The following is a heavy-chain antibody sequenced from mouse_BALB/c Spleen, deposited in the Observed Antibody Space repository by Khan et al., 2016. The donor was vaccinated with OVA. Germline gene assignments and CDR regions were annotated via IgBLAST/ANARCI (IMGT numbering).Heavy chain of an antibody. Sequence: EVQLQESGPGLAKPSQSLSLTCTVTGYSITTDYAWNWIRQFPGNKLEWMGYISYSGNTKYNPSLKSRISITRATSKNQFFLQLKSVTTEDTARYYCARVYGGDFDYWGQGTTLTVSS. V-gene: IGHV3-2*02. CDR3: ARVYGGDFDY. D-gene: IGHD1-1*01. CDR1: GYSITTDYA. CDR2: ISYSGNT. J-gene: IGHJ2*01.